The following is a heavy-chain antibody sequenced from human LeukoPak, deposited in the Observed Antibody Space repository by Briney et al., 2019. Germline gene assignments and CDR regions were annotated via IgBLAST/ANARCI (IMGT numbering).Heavy chain of an antibody. J-gene: IGHJ5*02. Sequence: SETLSLTCAVSGGSISSSNWWSWVRQPPGKGLEWIGEIYHSGSTNYNPSLKSRVTISVDKSKNQFSLKLSSVTAADTAVYYCARRIKHDILTGYYHKYNWFDPWGQGTLVTVSS. CDR2: IYHSGST. CDR3: ARRIKHDILTGYYHKYNWFDP. D-gene: IGHD3-9*01. V-gene: IGHV4-4*02. CDR1: GGSISSSNW.